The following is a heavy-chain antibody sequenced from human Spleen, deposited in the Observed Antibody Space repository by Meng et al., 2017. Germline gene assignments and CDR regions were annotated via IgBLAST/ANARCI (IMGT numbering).Heavy chain of an antibody. J-gene: IGHJ5*02. CDR2: ISSSSSYI. CDR3: ASSDIVVS. Sequence: EVQLVDSGGGLVKPGGSLRLSCAASGFTFSSYTMIWVRQAPGKGLEWVASISSSSSYIYYADSVKGRFTISRDNAKNSLYLQMNSLRAEDTAVYYCASSDIVVSWGQGTLVTVSS. V-gene: IGHV3-21*02. CDR1: GFTFSSYT. D-gene: IGHD2-15*01.